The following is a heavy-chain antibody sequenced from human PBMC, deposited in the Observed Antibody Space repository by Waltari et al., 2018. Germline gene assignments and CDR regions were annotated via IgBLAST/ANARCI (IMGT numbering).Heavy chain of an antibody. Sequence: QVQLVQSGAEVKKPGSSVKVSCQASGGTFSSYAISWVRQAPGQGLGWMGGIIPIFGTANYAQKFRGRVTITADESTSTAYMELSSLRSEDTAVYYCAVPRVGAIVRRRAFDIWGQGTMVTVSS. CDR3: AVPRVGAIVRRRAFDI. CDR2: IIPIFGTA. CDR1: GGTFSSYA. J-gene: IGHJ3*02. D-gene: IGHD1-26*01. V-gene: IGHV1-69*12.